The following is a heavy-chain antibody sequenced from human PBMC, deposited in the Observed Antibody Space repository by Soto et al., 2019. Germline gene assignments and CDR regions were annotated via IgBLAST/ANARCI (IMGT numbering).Heavy chain of an antibody. CDR2: ISGSTGKT. CDR3: AKNRGSGSPYYYNMEV. CDR1: GFTFRTYA. D-gene: IGHD3-10*01. J-gene: IGHJ6*02. V-gene: IGHV3-23*01. Sequence: GASLKISCAASGFTFRTYAMSWVRQAPGKGLEWVSVISGSTGKTYYADSVKGRFTISRDNSKNTLSLQMNSLRGEDTAVYFCAKNRGSGSPYYYNMEVWGQGAMVTVSS.